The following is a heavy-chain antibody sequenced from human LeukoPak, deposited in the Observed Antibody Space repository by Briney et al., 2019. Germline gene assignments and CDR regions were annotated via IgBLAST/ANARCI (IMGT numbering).Heavy chain of an antibody. V-gene: IGHV4-59*11. CDR2: IYYSGST. Sequence: SETLSLTCTVSGGSIIRHYWSWIRQPPGKGLEWVGYIYYSGSTNYNPSLKSRVTISVDTSKNQFSLKLSSVTAADTAVYYCARSLPAAITWFDPWGQGALVTVSS. CDR3: ARSLPAAITWFDP. J-gene: IGHJ5*02. CDR1: GGSIIRHY. D-gene: IGHD2-2*01.